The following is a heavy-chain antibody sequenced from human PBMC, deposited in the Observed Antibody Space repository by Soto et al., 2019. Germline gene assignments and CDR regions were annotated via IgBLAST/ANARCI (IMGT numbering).Heavy chain of an antibody. CDR3: ARAGEAYDFWSGYSPFDY. V-gene: IGHV3-66*01. Sequence: EVQLVGSGGGLVQPGGSLRLSGAASGLTASSNYMSWVRQAPGKGLGWVSVIYSGGSTYYADSVKGRFTISRDNSNNTLYIQMNSLRAEDTAVYYCARAGEAYDFWSGYSPFDYWGQGTLVTVSP. J-gene: IGHJ4*02. CDR2: IYSGGST. D-gene: IGHD3-3*01. CDR1: GLTASSNY.